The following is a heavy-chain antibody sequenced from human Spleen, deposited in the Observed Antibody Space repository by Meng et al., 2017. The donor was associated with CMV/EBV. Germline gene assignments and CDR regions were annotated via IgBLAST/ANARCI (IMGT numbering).Heavy chain of an antibody. Sequence: GGSLRLSCAASGFTFSSYWMSWVRQAPGKGLEWVANIKQDGSEKYYVDSVRGRFTISRDNAKNSLYLQMNSLRAEDTAVYYCARDAVVPAAHAWGQGTMVTVSS. CDR3: ARDAVVPAAHA. V-gene: IGHV3-7*01. CDR2: IKQDGSEK. D-gene: IGHD2-2*01. J-gene: IGHJ3*01. CDR1: GFTFSSYW.